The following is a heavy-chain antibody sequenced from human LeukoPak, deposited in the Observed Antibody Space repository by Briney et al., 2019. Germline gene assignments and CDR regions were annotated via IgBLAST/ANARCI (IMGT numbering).Heavy chain of an antibody. J-gene: IGHJ5*02. D-gene: IGHD3-10*01. CDR1: GGSISSFY. Sequence: SETLSLTCTVSGGSISSFYWSWIRQPPGKGLEWIGYIYYSGSTNYNPSLKSRVTISVDTSKNQFSLKLSSVTAADTAVYYCARGDYYGSGTNWFDPWGQGTLVTVSS. V-gene: IGHV4-59*01. CDR2: IYYSGST. CDR3: ARGDYYGSGTNWFDP.